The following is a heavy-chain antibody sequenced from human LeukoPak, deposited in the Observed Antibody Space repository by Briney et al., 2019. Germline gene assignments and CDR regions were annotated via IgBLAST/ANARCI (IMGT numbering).Heavy chain of an antibody. V-gene: IGHV4-34*01. J-gene: IGHJ6*02. D-gene: IGHD6-6*01. CDR2: INHSGST. Sequence: PSETLSLTCAVYGGSFSGYYWSWIRQPPGKGLEWTGEINHSGSTNYNPSLKSRVTISVDTSKNQFSLKLSSVTAADTAVYYCARVGGWQLGPMYYYYYGMDVWGQGTTVTVSS. CDR3: ARVGGWQLGPMYYYYYGMDV. CDR1: GGSFSGYY.